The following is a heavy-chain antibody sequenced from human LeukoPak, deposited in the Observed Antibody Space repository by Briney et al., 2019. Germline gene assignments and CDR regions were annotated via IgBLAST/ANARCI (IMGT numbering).Heavy chain of an antibody. CDR2: IYGDGST. Sequence: GGSLRLSCAASGFTFRSYGLSWVRQAPGKGLEWVSLIYGDGSTYYADSVKGRFTISRDNSKNTLYLQMNSLSAENAAVYYCAREDPGHWSRRAFDIWGQGTVVTVTS. CDR3: AREDPGHWSRRAFDI. J-gene: IGHJ3*02. V-gene: IGHV3-53*01. D-gene: IGHD2-8*02. CDR1: GFTFRSYG.